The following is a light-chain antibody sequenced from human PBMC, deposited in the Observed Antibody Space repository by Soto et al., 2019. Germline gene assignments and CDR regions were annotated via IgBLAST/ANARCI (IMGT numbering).Light chain of an antibody. Sequence: DIQMTQSPSSLSASVGDRVTISCRASQSIRNYVSWYQQKPGTAPKLLIRAASTLQSGVPSRFSGSGSATESTLTITRLQIEDFATYFYQQTDSNTQTFGHGT. J-gene: IGKJ1*01. CDR3: QQTDSNTQT. V-gene: IGKV1-39*01. CDR2: AAS. CDR1: QSIRNY.